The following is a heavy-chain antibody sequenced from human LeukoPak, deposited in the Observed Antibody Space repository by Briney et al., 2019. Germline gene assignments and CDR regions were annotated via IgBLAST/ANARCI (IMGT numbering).Heavy chain of an antibody. CDR2: ISAYNGNT. D-gene: IGHD2-15*01. J-gene: IGHJ4*02. Sequence: GASVNVSCKASGYTFTSYGISWVRQAPGQGLEWMGWISAYNGNTNYAQKLQGRVTMTTDTSTSTAYMELRSLRSDDTAVYYCATYCSGGSCYSGGVDYWGQGTLVTVSS. CDR1: GYTFTSYG. CDR3: ATYCSGGSCYSGGVDY. V-gene: IGHV1-18*01.